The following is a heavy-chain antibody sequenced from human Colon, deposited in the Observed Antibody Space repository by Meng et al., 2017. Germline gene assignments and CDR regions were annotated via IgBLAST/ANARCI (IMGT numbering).Heavy chain of an antibody. CDR2: TYYRSKYYN. Sequence: VPLPQSGPGLVKPSPTLSLPCAISGDSVSSNSAAWNWIRQSPSRGLEWLGRTYYRSKYYNDYALSVKSRITINPDTSKNQFSLQLNSVTPEDTAIYYCARDWGDVRGGFDFWGQGTLVTVSS. J-gene: IGHJ4*02. CDR3: ARDWGDVRGGFDF. V-gene: IGHV6-1*01. D-gene: IGHD3-10*02. CDR1: GDSVSSNSAA.